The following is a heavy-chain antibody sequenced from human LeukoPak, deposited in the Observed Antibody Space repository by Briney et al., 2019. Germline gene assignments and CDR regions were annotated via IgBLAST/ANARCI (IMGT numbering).Heavy chain of an antibody. CDR1: GSTFSSYS. D-gene: IGHD6-19*01. J-gene: IGHJ4*02. Sequence: PGGSLRLSCAASGSTFSSYSMNWVRQAPGKGLEWVSYISSSSSYKFYADSVKGRFTISRDNAKNSLYLQMNTLRAEDTAIYYCARGLSGSGWSYFDHWGQGTLVTVSS. CDR2: ISSSSSYK. V-gene: IGHV3-21*01. CDR3: ARGLSGSGWSYFDH.